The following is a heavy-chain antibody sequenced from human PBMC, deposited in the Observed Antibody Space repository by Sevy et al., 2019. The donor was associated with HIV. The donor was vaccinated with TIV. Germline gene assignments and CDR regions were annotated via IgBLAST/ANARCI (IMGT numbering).Heavy chain of an antibody. CDR3: ARINGYYDSSGSFDY. D-gene: IGHD3-22*01. CDR2: IKQDGSEK. CDR1: GFTFSSYW. V-gene: IGHV3-7*01. J-gene: IGHJ4*02. Sequence: GGSLRLSCAASGFTFSSYWMSWVRQAPGKGLEWVANIKQDGSEKYYVDSVKGRFTISRDNAKNSLYLQMNSLRAEDKAVYYCARINGYYDSSGSFDYWGQGTLVTVSS.